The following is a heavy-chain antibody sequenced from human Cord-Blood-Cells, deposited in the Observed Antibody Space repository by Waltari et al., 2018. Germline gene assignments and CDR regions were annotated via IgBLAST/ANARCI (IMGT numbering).Heavy chain of an antibody. CDR1: GYTFTGYY. CDR3: ARATLRGSGSSWYFDL. CDR2: INPNSGGT. D-gene: IGHD3-10*01. J-gene: IGHJ2*01. V-gene: IGHV1-2*04. Sequence: QVQLVQSGAEVKKPGASVKVSCKASGYTFTGYYMHWVRPAPGQGLEWMGWINPNSGGTNYAQKFQGWVTMTRDTSISTAYMELSRLRSDDTAVYYCARATLRGSGSSWYFDLWGRGTLVTVSS.